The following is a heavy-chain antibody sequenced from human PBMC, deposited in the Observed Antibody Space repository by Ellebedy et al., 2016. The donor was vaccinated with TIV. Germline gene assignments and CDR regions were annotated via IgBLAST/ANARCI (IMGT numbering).Heavy chain of an antibody. Sequence: PGGSLRLSCVASGFRFSSSAMSWVRQAPGKGLEWVAAISRTGGMTYFADSVKGRFIISRDNSKNTVDLQLNTRRVDDTAIYFCAKEGVYSYGYADYFDFWGPGTLVTVSS. CDR3: AKEGVYSYGYADYFDF. CDR1: GFRFSSSA. J-gene: IGHJ4*02. V-gene: IGHV3-23*01. CDR2: ISRTGGMT. D-gene: IGHD5-18*01.